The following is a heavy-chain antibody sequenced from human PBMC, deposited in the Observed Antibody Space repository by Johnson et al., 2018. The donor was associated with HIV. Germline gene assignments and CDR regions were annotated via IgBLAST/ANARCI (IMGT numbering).Heavy chain of an antibody. D-gene: IGHD3-22*01. CDR3: ASGGDYYDSSGYSF. CDR1: GFTLSNAW. J-gene: IGHJ3*01. Sequence: VQLVESGGGLVKPGGSLRLSCAASGFTLSNAWMSWVRQAPGKGLEWVGRIKSKTDGGTTDYAAPVKGRFTISRDDSKNTLYLQMNSLRTEDTAVYYCASGGDYYDSSGYSFWGQGTMVTVSS. V-gene: IGHV3-15*01. CDR2: IKSKTDGGTT.